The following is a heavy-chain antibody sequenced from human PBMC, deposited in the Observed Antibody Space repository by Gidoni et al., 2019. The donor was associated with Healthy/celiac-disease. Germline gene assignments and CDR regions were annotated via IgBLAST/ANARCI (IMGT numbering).Heavy chain of an antibody. D-gene: IGHD2-21*02. V-gene: IGHV3-30*18. CDR2: ISYDGSNK. CDR3: AKDVEEVTASYFDY. CDR1: GFTFSSYG. Sequence: QVQLGESGGGVVQPGRSLRLSCAASGFTFSSYGMHWVRQAPGNVLEWVAVISYDGSNKYYADSVKGRFTISRDNSKNPLYLQMNSLRAEDTAVYYCAKDVEEVTASYFDYWGQGTLVTVSS. J-gene: IGHJ4*02.